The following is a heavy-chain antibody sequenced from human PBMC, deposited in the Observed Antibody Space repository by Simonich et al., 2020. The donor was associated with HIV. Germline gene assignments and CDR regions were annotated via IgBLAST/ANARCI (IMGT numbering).Heavy chain of an antibody. CDR1: GVSFSGYY. J-gene: IGHJ4*02. CDR3: ARRHPTTVTTPYFDY. V-gene: IGHV4-34*01. D-gene: IGHD4-17*01. Sequence: QVQLQQWGAGLLKPSETLSLTCAVYGVSFSGYYWSWIRQPPGKGLKWIGEINQSGSTNYNPSLKSRVTISVDTSKNQFSLKLSSVTAADTAVYYCARRHPTTVTTPYFDYWGQGTLVTVSS. CDR2: INQSGST.